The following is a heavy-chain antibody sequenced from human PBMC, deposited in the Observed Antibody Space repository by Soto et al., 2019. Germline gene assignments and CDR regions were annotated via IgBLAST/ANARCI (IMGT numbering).Heavy chain of an antibody. CDR1: GGTLSSYA. D-gene: IGHD3-22*01. CDR2: IIPIFGTA. CDR3: ARENPQYYYDSSGYGPGYFDY. V-gene: IGHV1-69*13. J-gene: IGHJ4*02. Sequence: SVKVSCKASGGTLSSYAISWVRQAPGQGLEWMGGIIPIFGTANYAQKFQGRVTITADESTSTAYMELSSLRSEDTAVYYCARENPQYYYDSSGYGPGYFDYWGQ.